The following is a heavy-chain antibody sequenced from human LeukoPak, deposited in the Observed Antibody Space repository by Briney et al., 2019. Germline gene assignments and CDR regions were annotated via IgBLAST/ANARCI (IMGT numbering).Heavy chain of an antibody. CDR1: GYGFTSYW. CDR3: ARHYYGSGSYYSYYYYMDV. Sequence: GESLKISCKGSGYGFTSYWIGWVRQMPGKGLEWMGIIYPGDSDTRYSPSFQGQVTISADKSISTAYLQWSSLKASETAMYYCARHYYGSGSYYSYYYYMDVWGKGTTVTVSS. V-gene: IGHV5-51*01. CDR2: IYPGDSDT. J-gene: IGHJ6*03. D-gene: IGHD3-10*01.